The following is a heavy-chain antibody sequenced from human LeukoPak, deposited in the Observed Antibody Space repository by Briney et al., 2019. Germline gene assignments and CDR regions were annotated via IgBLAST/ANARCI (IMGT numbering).Heavy chain of an antibody. CDR1: GYTFTSYG. D-gene: IGHD6-13*01. Sequence: ASVKVSCKASGYTFTSYGISWVRQAPGQGLEWMGWISAYNGNTNYAQKLQGRVTMTTDTSTSTAYMGLRSLRSDDTAVYYCARDRSWYGGYYFDYWGQGTLVTVSS. CDR2: ISAYNGNT. V-gene: IGHV1-18*01. CDR3: ARDRSWYGGYYFDY. J-gene: IGHJ4*02.